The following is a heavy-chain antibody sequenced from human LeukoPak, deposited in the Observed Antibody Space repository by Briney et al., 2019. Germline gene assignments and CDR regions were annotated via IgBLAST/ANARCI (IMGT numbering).Heavy chain of an antibody. CDR3: AKWGDYDVLTGYYVSDY. Sequence: PGASLRLSCAASGFTFSNYAMSWVRQAPGKWLEWVSAITGSGGNTYYADSVKGRFTISRDNSKNTVFLQMNSLRAEDTAVYYCAKWGDYDVLTGYYVSDYWGQGTLVTVSS. CDR1: GFTFSNYA. D-gene: IGHD3-9*01. V-gene: IGHV3-23*01. J-gene: IGHJ4*02. CDR2: ITGSGGNT.